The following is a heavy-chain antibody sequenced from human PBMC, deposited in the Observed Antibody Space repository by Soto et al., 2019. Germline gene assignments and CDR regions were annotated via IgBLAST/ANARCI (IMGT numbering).Heavy chain of an antibody. CDR1: GFTFSSNG. D-gene: IGHD6-19*01. CDR2: IWYDGSNK. CDR3: ARDQGVTYSSGWYAILDY. J-gene: IGHJ4*02. V-gene: IGHV3-33*01. Sequence: QVQLVESGGGVVQPGGSLRLSCAASGFTFSSNGMHWDRQAPGKGLEWGADIWYDGSNKYYADSVKGRFTIPRDNSNNTLYLQMNSLGDEDTAVYYCARDQGVTYSSGWYAILDYWGQGSLVTVSS.